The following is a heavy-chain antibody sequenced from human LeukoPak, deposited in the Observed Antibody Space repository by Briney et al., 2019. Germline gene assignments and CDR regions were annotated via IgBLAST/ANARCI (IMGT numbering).Heavy chain of an antibody. V-gene: IGHV4-39*01. Sequence: PTETLSLTCSVSGGSISSNTYFWGWIRRPPGKGLEWIGSILYSGSTYYYPSLKSRVTISVDTSKIQFSLNLSSLTAADTAVYYCATSDTVSTYNWFDPWGQGTLVTVS. CDR2: ILYSGST. D-gene: IGHD5/OR15-5a*01. CDR3: ATSDTVSTYNWFDP. J-gene: IGHJ5*02. CDR1: GGSISSNTYF.